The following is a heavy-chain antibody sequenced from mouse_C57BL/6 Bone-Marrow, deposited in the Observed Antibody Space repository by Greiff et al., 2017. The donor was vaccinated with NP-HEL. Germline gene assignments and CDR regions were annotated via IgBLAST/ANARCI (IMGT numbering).Heavy chain of an antibody. V-gene: IGHV1-69*01. CDR3: ARYRNYDFDY. CDR1: GYTFTSYW. Sequence: QVQLKQPGAELVMPGASVKLSCKASGYTFTSYWMHWVKQRPGQGLEWIGEIDPSDSYTNYNQKFKGKSTLTVDKSSSTAYMQLSSLTSEDSAVYYCARYRNYDFDYWGQGTTLTVSS. D-gene: IGHD2-1*01. CDR2: IDPSDSYT. J-gene: IGHJ2*01.